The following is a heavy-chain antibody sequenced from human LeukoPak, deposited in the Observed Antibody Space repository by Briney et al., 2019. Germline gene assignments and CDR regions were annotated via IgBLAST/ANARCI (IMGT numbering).Heavy chain of an antibody. CDR3: ARDPTLLAAAGNFDY. J-gene: IGHJ4*02. V-gene: IGHV3-74*01. D-gene: IGHD6-13*01. Sequence: QPGGSLRLSCAASGFTFNSFWMYWVRQVPGKGLLWVARINSDGIRTSHADSVQGRFTISRDNANNTLYLQMNSLRAEDTAVYYCARDPTLLAAAGNFDYWGQGTLVTVSS. CDR2: INSDGIRT. CDR1: GFTFNSFW.